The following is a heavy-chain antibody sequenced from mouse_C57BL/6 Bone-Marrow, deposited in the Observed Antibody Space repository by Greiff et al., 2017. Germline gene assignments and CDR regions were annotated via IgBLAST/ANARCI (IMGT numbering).Heavy chain of an antibody. CDR3: ARESPPYSNFFAY. J-gene: IGHJ3*01. D-gene: IGHD2-5*01. V-gene: IGHV5-4*01. CDR1: GFTFSSYA. CDR2: ISDGGSYT. Sequence: EVQGVESGGGLVKPGGSLKLSCAASGFTFSSYAMSWVRQTPEKRLEWVATISDGGSYTYYPDNVKGRFTISRDNAKNNLYLQMSHLKSEDTAMYYCARESPPYSNFFAYWGQGTLVTVSA.